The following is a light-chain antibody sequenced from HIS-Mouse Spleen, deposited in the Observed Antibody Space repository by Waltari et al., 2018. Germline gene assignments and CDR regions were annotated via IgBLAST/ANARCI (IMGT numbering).Light chain of an antibody. CDR2: DVS. V-gene: IGLV2-14*03. J-gene: IGLJ2*01. CDR1: SSDVGGYNY. CDR3: SSYTSSSSLEV. Sequence: GQSITISCTGTSSDVGGYNYVSWYQQHPGKAPKLMIYDVSNRPSGVSNRFSGSKSGNTASLTISGLQAEDEADYYCSSYTSSSSLEVFGGGTKLTVL.